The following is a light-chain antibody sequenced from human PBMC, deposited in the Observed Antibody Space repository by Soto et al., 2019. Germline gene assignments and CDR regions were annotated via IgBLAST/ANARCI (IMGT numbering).Light chain of an antibody. J-gene: IGLJ1*01. CDR1: SSDVGGYNY. V-gene: IGLV2-14*01. CDR3: SSYTGSSSLV. CDR2: EVS. Sequence: QSALTQPASVSGSPGQSITISCTGTSSDVGGYNYVSWYQQHPGKAPKLMIYEVSNRPSGVSNRFSGSKSGNTASLAISGLQAEDEADYYCSSYTGSSSLVFGTGTMVTVL.